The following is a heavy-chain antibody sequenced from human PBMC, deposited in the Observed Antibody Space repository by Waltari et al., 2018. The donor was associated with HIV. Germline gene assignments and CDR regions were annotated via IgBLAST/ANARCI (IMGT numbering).Heavy chain of an antibody. CDR1: GFTFGDYG. CDR2: IRLKVNGGAK. V-gene: IGHV3-49*05. D-gene: IGHD6-19*01. Sequence: DVQVVESGGGLVKPGRSLRLSCTGSGFTFGDYGVSWFRQAPGKGLEWLGFIRLKVNGGAKQYGASVKGRFTISREDSKSVAYLQMNRLEIEDTAVYFCARGGVAVPGIHYWGQGTLVTVSS. J-gene: IGHJ4*02. CDR3: ARGGVAVPGIHY.